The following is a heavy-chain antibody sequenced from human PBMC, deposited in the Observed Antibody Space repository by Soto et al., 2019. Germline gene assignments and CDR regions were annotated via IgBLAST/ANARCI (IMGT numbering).Heavy chain of an antibody. J-gene: IGHJ4*02. D-gene: IGHD3-16*02. CDR3: TKTRSASRSPSDY. Sequence: TGGSLRLSCVASGFKVGSTYMTWVRQAPGEGLQLVSIMYSGGSTFYADSVKGRFTVSRDDSKNTLYLQMNNLTVGDTGVYYCTKTRSASRSPSDYWGQGTLVTVSS. CDR2: MYSGGST. V-gene: IGHV3-53*01. CDR1: GFKVGSTY.